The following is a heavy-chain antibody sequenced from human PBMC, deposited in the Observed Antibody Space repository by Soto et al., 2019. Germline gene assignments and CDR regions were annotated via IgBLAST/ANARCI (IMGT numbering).Heavy chain of an antibody. J-gene: IGHJ4*02. Sequence: PSETLSLTCTVSGGSINSYFCSFIRQSPGKGLEWIGHIYYSGSTSYSPSLKSRVSISVDTSKNQFSLEVHSVTAADTAVYYCARAGTNMVQFDYWGQGTLVTVSS. V-gene: IGHV4-59*01. CDR2: IYYSGST. D-gene: IGHD3-10*01. CDR3: ARAGTNMVQFDY. CDR1: GGSINSYF.